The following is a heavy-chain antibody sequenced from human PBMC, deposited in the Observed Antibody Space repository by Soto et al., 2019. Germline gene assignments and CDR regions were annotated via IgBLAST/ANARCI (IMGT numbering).Heavy chain of an antibody. V-gene: IGHV4-31*03. CDR1: GGSISSGGYY. Sequence: QVQLQESGPGLVKPSQTLSLTCTVSGGSISSGGYYWSWIRQHPGKGLEWIGYIYYSGSTYYNPSLKIRVTISVDTSKNQFSLKLSSVTAADTAVYYCARVRFMSTVTKLGYEIDYWGQGTLVTVSS. CDR3: ARVRFMSTVTKLGYEIDY. D-gene: IGHD4-17*01. CDR2: IYYSGST. J-gene: IGHJ4*02.